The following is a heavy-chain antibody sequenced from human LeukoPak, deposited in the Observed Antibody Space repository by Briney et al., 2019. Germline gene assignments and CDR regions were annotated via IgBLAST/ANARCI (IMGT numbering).Heavy chain of an antibody. CDR2: IYYSGST. Sequence: SETLSLTCTVSGGSISSYYWRWIRQPPGKGLEWIGYIYYSGSTNYNPSLKSRVTISVDRSKNHFSLKLSSVTAADTAVFYCARLQDDGYIDHWGQGTLVTVSS. CDR3: ARLQDDGYIDH. V-gene: IGHV4-59*01. J-gene: IGHJ4*02. CDR1: GGSISSYY.